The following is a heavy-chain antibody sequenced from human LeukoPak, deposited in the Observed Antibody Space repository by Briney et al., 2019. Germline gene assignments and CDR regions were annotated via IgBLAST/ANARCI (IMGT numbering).Heavy chain of an antibody. D-gene: IGHD1-26*01. J-gene: IGHJ3*02. V-gene: IGHV1-46*01. CDR2: INPSGGGT. CDR1: GYTFTSYY. Sequence: ASVKVSCKASGYTFTSYYMHWVRQAPGEGLEWMGIINPSGGGTTYAQEFQGRFTKTRDTSTNTVYMELSSLISEDTTVYYCARGGGGRYPFDIWGQGTMVTVSS. CDR3: ARGGGGRYPFDI.